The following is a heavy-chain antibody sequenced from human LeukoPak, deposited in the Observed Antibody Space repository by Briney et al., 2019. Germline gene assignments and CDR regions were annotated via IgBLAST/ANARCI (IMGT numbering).Heavy chain of an antibody. J-gene: IGHJ4*02. CDR3: ARGSTNRATIARSGQYRI. CDR1: GDSVSSNSAA. Sequence: SQTLSLTCAISGDSVSSNSAAWNWIRQSPSRGLEWLGRTYYRSKWYNDYAVSVKSRITINPDTSKNQFSLQLNSVTPEDTAVYYCARGSTNRATIARSGQYRIWGQGTLVTVSS. V-gene: IGHV6-1*01. D-gene: IGHD6-19*01. CDR2: TYYRSKWYN.